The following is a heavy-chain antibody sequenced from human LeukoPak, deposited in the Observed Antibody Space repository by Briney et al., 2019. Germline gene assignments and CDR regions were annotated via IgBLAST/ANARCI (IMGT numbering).Heavy chain of an antibody. CDR1: GGSFSGYY. CDR2: INHSGST. Sequence: SETLSLTCAVYGGSFSGYYWSWIRQPPGKGLEWIGEINHSGSTNYNPSLKSRVTISVDTSKNQFSLNLNSVTAADTAVYYCARRDNSFDPWGPGTMVTVSS. J-gene: IGHJ5*02. CDR3: ARRDNSFDP. V-gene: IGHV4-34*01.